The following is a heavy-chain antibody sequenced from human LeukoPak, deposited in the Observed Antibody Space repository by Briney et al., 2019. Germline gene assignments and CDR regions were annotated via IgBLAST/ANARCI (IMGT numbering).Heavy chain of an antibody. D-gene: IGHD3-10*01. J-gene: IGHJ6*02. V-gene: IGHV3-43*02. CDR3: AKVPNHYYGSGSYYFGSELYGMDV. Sequence: GGSLRLSCAASGFTFDDYAMHWVRQAPGKGLEWVSLISGDGGSTYYADSVKGRFTISRDNSKNSLYLQMDRLRTEDTALYYCAKVPNHYYGSGSYYFGSELYGMDVWGQGTTVTVSS. CDR1: GFTFDDYA. CDR2: ISGDGGST.